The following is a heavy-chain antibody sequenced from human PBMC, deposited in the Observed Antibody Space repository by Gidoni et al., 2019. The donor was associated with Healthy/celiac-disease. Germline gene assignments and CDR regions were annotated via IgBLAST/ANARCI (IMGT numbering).Heavy chain of an antibody. CDR2: INPNSGGT. D-gene: IGHD2-15*01. Sequence: QVQLVQSGAEVKKPGASVKVSCKASGYTFTGYYMHWVRPAPGQGLEWMGWINPNSGGTNYAQKFQGWVTMTRDTSISTAYMELSRLRSDDTAVYYCARDLAICSGGSCYGDYYYYYGMDVWGQGTTVTVSS. V-gene: IGHV1-2*04. CDR3: ARDLAICSGGSCYGDYYYYYGMDV. J-gene: IGHJ6*02. CDR1: GYTFTGYY.